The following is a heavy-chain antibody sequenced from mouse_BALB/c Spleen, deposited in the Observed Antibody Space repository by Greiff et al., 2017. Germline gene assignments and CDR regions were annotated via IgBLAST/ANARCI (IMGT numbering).Heavy chain of an antibody. CDR2: IYPGDGDT. Sequence: QVQLQQSGAELVRPGSSVKISCKASGYAFSSYWMNWVKQRPGQGLEWIGQIYPGDGDTNYNGKFKGKATLTADKSSSTAYMQLSSLTSEDSAVYFCARGGGYDGYPYWGQGTTLTVSS. CDR1: GYAFSSYW. D-gene: IGHD2-3*01. V-gene: IGHV1-80*01. J-gene: IGHJ2*01. CDR3: ARGGGYDGYPY.